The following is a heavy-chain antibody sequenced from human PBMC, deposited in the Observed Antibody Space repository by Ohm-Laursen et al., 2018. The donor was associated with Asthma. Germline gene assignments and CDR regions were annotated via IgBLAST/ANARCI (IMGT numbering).Heavy chain of an antibody. D-gene: IGHD4-17*01. CDR1: GDSFTSGGHY. CDR3: ARSETTVDAFDI. CDR2: IYYTGST. V-gene: IGHV4-31*03. Sequence: SETLSLTCTVSGDSFTSGGHYWSWIRQLPGKGLEWIGYIYYTGSTYYNPSLQSRVTFSVDTSKNQFSLKLSSVTAADSAVYYCARSETTVDAFDIWGQGTMVTVSS. J-gene: IGHJ3*02.